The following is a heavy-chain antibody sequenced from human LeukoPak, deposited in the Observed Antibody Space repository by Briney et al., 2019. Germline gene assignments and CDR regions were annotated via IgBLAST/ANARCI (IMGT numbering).Heavy chain of an antibody. CDR3: ASELPGYDSSGYYHYYYYYGMDV. J-gene: IGHJ6*02. CDR1: GYTFTSYY. V-gene: IGHV1-46*01. D-gene: IGHD3-22*01. Sequence: ASVKVSCKASGYTFTSYYMHWVRQAPGQGLEWMGIINPSGGSTSYAQKFQGRVTMTRDTSTSTVYMELSSLRSEDTAVYYCASELPGYDSSGYYHYYYYYGMDVWGQGTTVTVSS. CDR2: INPSGGST.